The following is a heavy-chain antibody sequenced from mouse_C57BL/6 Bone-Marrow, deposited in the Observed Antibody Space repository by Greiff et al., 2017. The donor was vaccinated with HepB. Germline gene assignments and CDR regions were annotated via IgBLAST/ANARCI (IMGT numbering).Heavy chain of an antibody. Sequence: DVMLVESGGGLVQPGGSLKLSCAASGFTFSDYYMYWVRQTPERRLEWVAYISNGGGSTYYPDTVKGRFTISRDNAKHTLYLQMSRLKSEDTAMYYCARHDDGYYPAWFAYWGQGTLVTVSA. CDR2: ISNGGGST. J-gene: IGHJ3*01. CDR3: ARHDDGYYPAWFAY. CDR1: GFTFSDYY. D-gene: IGHD2-3*01. V-gene: IGHV5-12*01.